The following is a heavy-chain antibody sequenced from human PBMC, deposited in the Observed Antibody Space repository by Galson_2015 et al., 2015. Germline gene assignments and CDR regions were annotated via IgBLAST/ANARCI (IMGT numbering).Heavy chain of an antibody. D-gene: IGHD3-3*01. Sequence: SLRLSCAASGFIFSKAWMSWVRQAPGKGLEWVGRIESKTDGGTTDYAAPVKGRFSISRDDAKNTLFLEMSSLKSEDTAVYYCTRVSRYYDFWNGNGYYYYYIDVWGKGTTVTVSS. CDR2: IESKTDGGTT. J-gene: IGHJ6*03. CDR3: TRVSRYYDFWNGNGYYYYYIDV. V-gene: IGHV3-15*04. CDR1: GFIFSKAW.